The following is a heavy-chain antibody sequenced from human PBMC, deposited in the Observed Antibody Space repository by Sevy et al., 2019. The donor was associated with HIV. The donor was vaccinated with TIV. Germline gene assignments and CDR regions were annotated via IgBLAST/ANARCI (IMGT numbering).Heavy chain of an antibody. CDR3: AGENAWGRGYS. CDR2: IYYIGHI. J-gene: IGHJ4*02. Sequence: SETLSLTCTVSGGSSTSLYWNWIRQPPGRGLEWFANIYYIGHINYNPSFKSRVTLSLDTSKNQFSLRLSSVTAADTAMYYCAGENAWGRGYSWGQGTLVTVSS. V-gene: IGHV4-59*08. CDR1: GGSSTSLY. D-gene: IGHD1-26*01.